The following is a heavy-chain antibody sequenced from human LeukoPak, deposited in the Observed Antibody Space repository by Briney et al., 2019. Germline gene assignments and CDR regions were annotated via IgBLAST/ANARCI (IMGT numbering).Heavy chain of an antibody. Sequence: GGSLRLSCAASGFTFSTFSMNWVRQAPGKGLEWVSVIYSGGSTYYADSVKGRFTISRDNSKNTLYLQMNSLRAEDTAVYYCARPNIAVAGTGAFDIWGQGTMVTVSS. CDR3: ARPNIAVAGTGAFDI. V-gene: IGHV3-53*01. CDR2: IYSGGST. J-gene: IGHJ3*02. CDR1: GFTFSTFS. D-gene: IGHD6-19*01.